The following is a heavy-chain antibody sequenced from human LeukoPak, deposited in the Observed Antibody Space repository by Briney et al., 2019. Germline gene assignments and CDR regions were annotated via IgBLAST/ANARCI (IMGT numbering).Heavy chain of an antibody. Sequence: SQTLSLTCTVSGGSISSGSYYWSWIRQPAGRGLEWIGRIYISGSTNYNPSLKSRVTISVDTSKNQFSLKLSSVTAADTAVYYCAKDPPTSRPAPPTRDYWGQGTLVTVSS. CDR1: GGSISSGSYY. J-gene: IGHJ4*02. CDR2: IYISGST. CDR3: AKDPPTSRPAPPTRDY. V-gene: IGHV4-61*02.